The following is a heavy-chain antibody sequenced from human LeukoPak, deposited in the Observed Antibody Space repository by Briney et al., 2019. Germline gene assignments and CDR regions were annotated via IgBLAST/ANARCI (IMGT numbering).Heavy chain of an antibody. CDR3: AKNTGPNYYDSSGYLWWDY. CDR2: ISGSGGST. Sequence: GGSLRLSCAASGFTFSNYAMSWVRQAPGKGLEWVSTISGSGGSTYYADSVKGRFTISRDNSKNTLYLQMNSLRAEDTAVYYCAKNTGPNYYDSSGYLWWDYWGQGTLVTVSS. J-gene: IGHJ4*02. CDR1: GFTFSNYA. D-gene: IGHD3-22*01. V-gene: IGHV3-23*01.